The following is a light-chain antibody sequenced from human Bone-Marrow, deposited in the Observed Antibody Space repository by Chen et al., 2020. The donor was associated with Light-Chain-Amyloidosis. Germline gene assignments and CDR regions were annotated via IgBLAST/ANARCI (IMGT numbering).Light chain of an antibody. CDR3: QSADSSGTYEVI. J-gene: IGLJ2*01. V-gene: IGLV3-25*03. Sequence: SYELTQPPSLSVSPGQTARITCSGDDLPTKYAYWYQQKPGPAPVLVIHRDTERPSGISERFSGSSSGTKATLTISGVQAEDEADYHCQSADSSGTYEVIFGGGTKLTVL. CDR2: RDT. CDR1: DLPTKY.